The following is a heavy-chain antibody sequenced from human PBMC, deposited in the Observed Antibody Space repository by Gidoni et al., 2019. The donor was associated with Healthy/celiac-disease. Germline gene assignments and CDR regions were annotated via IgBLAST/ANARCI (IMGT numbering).Heavy chain of an antibody. J-gene: IGHJ2*01. V-gene: IGHV4-31*03. D-gene: IGHD2-15*01. CDR2: IYYSVST. CDR3: ARGGCSGGSCYWIRYFDL. Sequence: QVQLQESGPGLVKPSQTLSLTCTVSGGSISSGGYYWSWIRQPPGKGLEWIGYIYYSVSTYYNPSLKSRVTISVDTSKTQFSLKLSSVTAADTAVYYCARGGCSGGSCYWIRYFDLWGRGTLVTVSS. CDR1: GGSISSGGYY.